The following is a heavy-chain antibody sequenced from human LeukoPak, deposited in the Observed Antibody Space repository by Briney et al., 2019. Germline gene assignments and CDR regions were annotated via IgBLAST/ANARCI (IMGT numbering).Heavy chain of an antibody. D-gene: IGHD2-15*01. V-gene: IGHV3-48*01. CDR3: AREYCSGGSCHFDY. CDR2: ISSSSSTI. CDR1: GFTFSSYS. Sequence: QPGGSLRLSCAASGFTFSSYSMNWVRQAPGKGLEWVSYISSSSSTIYYADSVKGRFTISRDNAKNSLYLQMNSLRAEDTAVYYCAREYCSGGSCHFDYWGQGTLVTVSS. J-gene: IGHJ4*02.